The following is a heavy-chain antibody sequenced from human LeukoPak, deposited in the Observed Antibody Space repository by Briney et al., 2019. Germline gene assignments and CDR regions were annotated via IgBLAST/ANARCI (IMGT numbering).Heavy chain of an antibody. CDR1: GGSFSGYY. CDR2: INHSGST. J-gene: IGHJ3*02. Sequence: SETLSLTCAVYGGSFSGYYWSWIRQPPGKGLEWIGEINHSGSTNYNPSLKSRVTISVDTSKNQFSLKPSSVTAADTAVYYCAISGDILTGYQYLDAFDIWGQGTMVTVSS. V-gene: IGHV4-34*01. D-gene: IGHD3-9*01. CDR3: AISGDILTGYQYLDAFDI.